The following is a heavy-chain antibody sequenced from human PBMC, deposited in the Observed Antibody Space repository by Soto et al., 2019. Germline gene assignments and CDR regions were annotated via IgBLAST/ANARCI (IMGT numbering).Heavy chain of an antibody. CDR3: ARLKGDIAVARYYYYYYGMDV. J-gene: IGHJ6*02. D-gene: IGHD6-19*01. Sequence: TSETLSLTCTVSGGSISSSSYYWGWIRQPPGKGLEWIGSIYYSGSTYYNPSLKSRVTISVDTSKNQFSLKLSSVTAADTAVYYCARLKGDIAVARYYYYYYGMDVWGQGTTVTVSS. CDR2: IYYSGST. CDR1: GGSISSSSYY. V-gene: IGHV4-39*01.